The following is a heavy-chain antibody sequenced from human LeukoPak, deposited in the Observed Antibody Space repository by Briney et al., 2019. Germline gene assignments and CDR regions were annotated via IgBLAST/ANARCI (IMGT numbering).Heavy chain of an antibody. CDR2: INQDGSEK. CDR1: GFPFSSHW. CDR3: ARSNREFASGSGDY. J-gene: IGHJ4*02. D-gene: IGHD3-10*01. Sequence: GGSLRLSCAASGFPFSSHWMSWVRQAPGKGLEGVANINQDGSEKYYVASVKGRFSISRDNAKNSLYLQMNSLRAEDTAVYYCARSNREFASGSGDYWGQGTLVTVSS. V-gene: IGHV3-7*05.